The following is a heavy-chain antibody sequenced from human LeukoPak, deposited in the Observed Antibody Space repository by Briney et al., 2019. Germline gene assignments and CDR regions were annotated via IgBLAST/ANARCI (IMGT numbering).Heavy chain of an antibody. CDR1: GFTFSSYE. CDR3: AREGSSGTYRRYYFDY. D-gene: IGHD1-26*01. V-gene: IGHV3-21*01. CDR2: ISSSSSYI. J-gene: IGHJ4*02. Sequence: GGSLRLSCAASGFTFSSYEMNWVRQAPGKGLEWVSSISSSSSYIYYADSVKGRFTNSRDNAKNSLYLQMNSLRAEDTAVYYCAREGSSGTYRRYYFDYWGQGTLVTVSS.